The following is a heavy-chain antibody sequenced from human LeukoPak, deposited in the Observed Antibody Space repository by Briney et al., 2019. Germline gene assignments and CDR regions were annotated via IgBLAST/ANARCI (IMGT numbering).Heavy chain of an antibody. Sequence: SETLSLTCTVSGGSTSSYYWSWIRQPPGRGLEWIGYIYYSGSTNYNPSLKSRVTISLDTSKNQFSLKLSSVTAADTAVYYCARGKYYFGSGSLYGLDVWGQGTMVTVSS. CDR1: GGSTSSYY. V-gene: IGHV4-59*01. CDR3: ARGKYYFGSGSLYGLDV. J-gene: IGHJ6*02. CDR2: IYYSGST. D-gene: IGHD3-10*01.